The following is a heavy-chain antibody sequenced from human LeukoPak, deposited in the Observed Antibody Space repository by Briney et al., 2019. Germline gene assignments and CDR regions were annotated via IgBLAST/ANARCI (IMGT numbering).Heavy chain of an antibody. V-gene: IGHV4-30-4*08. D-gene: IGHD2-2*01. J-gene: IGHJ4*02. CDR3: ARDLGGYCSSTSCLYFDY. CDR2: IYYSGST. Sequence: SETLSLTCTVSGGSISSCDYYWSWTRPPPGKGREGIVYIYYSGSTYSNPSLKSRVTISADTSKTPFSLKLSSVTAADTAVYYCARDLGGYCSSTSCLYFDYWGQGTLVTVSS. CDR1: GGSISSCDYY.